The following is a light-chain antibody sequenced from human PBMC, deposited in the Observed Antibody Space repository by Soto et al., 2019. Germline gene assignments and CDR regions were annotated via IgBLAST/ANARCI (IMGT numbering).Light chain of an antibody. CDR1: SSDVGAYNY. Sequence: QSALPQPPSASGSSGQSVTISCTGTSSDVGAYNYVSWYQQHPGKAPKLMIYEVSKRPSGVPDRFSGSKSGKTASLTVSGLQPEDEADYYCTSYAGNNIWVFGGGTKRTFL. CDR3: TSYAGNNIWV. J-gene: IGLJ3*02. V-gene: IGLV2-8*01. CDR2: EVS.